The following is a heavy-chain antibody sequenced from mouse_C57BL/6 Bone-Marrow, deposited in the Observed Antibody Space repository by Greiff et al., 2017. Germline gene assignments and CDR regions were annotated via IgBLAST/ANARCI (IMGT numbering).Heavy chain of an antibody. CDR3: AKKGTVVATGRYFDV. V-gene: IGHV2-5*01. Sequence: FQLQQSGPGLVQPSQSLSITCTVSGFSLTSYGVHWVRQSPGKGLEWLGVIWRGGSTDYNAAFMSRLSITKDNSKSQVFFKMNSLQADDTAIYYCAKKGTVVATGRYFDVWGTGTTVTVSS. J-gene: IGHJ1*03. CDR2: IWRGGST. CDR1: GFSLTSYG. D-gene: IGHD1-1*01.